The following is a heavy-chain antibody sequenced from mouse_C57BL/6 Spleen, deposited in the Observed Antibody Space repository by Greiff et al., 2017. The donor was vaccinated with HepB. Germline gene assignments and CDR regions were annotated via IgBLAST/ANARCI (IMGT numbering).Heavy chain of an antibody. V-gene: IGHV3-6*01. J-gene: IGHJ3*01. CDR2: ISYDGSN. CDR1: GYSITSGYY. Sequence: EVQLQQSGPGLVKPSQSLSLTCSVTGYSITSGYYWNWIRQFPGNKLEWMGYISYDGSNNYNPSLKNRISITRDTSKNQFFLKLNSVTTEDTATYYCARALSHYDYAFAYWGQGTLVTVSA. D-gene: IGHD2-4*01. CDR3: ARALSHYDYAFAY.